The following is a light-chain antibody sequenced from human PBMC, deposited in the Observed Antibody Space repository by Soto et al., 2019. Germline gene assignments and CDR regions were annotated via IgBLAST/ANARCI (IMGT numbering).Light chain of an antibody. Sequence: QSALTLPPSASGSPGQSVTISCPGTSSDVGGYDYVSWYQQHPGKAPKLMIYEVTIRPSGVSDRFSGSKSGNTASLTVSGLQAEDEADYYCSSYTGGNPSYVFGTGTKVTVL. J-gene: IGLJ1*01. V-gene: IGLV2-8*01. CDR3: SSYTGGNPSYV. CDR1: SSDVGGYDY. CDR2: EVT.